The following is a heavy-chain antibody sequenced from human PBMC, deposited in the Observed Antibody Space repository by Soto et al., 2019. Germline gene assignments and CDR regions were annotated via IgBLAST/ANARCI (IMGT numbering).Heavy chain of an antibody. Sequence: SDNLSRTCAVSDFHIHNSHFFWGWMNQPPGKGLELIAYIYYSGSTHYNPSLKSRVTISVDTSKNQFSLKLSSVTAADTAVYYCARSIRSLAARPYYFDYWGQGTLVTCAS. CDR1: DFHIHNSHFF. CDR3: ARSIRSLAARPYYFDY. D-gene: IGHD6-6*01. J-gene: IGHJ4*02. CDR2: IYYSGST. V-gene: IGHV4-61*05.